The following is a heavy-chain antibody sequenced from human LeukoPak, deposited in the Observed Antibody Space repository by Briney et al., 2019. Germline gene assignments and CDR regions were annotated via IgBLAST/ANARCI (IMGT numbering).Heavy chain of an antibody. CDR1: GGTFSSYA. Sequence: ASVKVSCKASGGTFSSYAISWVRQAPGQGLEGMGGIIPIFGTANYAQKFQGRVTITADKSTSTAYMELSSLRSEDTAVYYCARGYSSSWYYFDYWGQGTLVTVSS. CDR2: IIPIFGTA. J-gene: IGHJ4*02. V-gene: IGHV1-69*06. CDR3: ARGYSSSWYYFDY. D-gene: IGHD6-13*01.